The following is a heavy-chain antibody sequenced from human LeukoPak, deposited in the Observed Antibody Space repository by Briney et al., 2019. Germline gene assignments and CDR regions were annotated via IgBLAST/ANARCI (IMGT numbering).Heavy chain of an antibody. V-gene: IGHV3-69-1*01. D-gene: IGHD7-27*01. CDR1: GFTFSDYS. Sequence: GGSLRLSCAASGFTFSDYSMNWVRPAPGMGLEWISYMRTASSIFYADSVKGRFTISRDNDENSLYLQMNTLRPEDTAEYYCVRDLNWAFESWGQGTLVTVSS. J-gene: IGHJ4*02. CDR2: MRTASSI. CDR3: VRDLNWAFES.